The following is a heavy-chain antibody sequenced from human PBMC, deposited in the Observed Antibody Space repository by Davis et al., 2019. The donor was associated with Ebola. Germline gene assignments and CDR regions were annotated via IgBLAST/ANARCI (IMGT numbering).Heavy chain of an antibody. V-gene: IGHV5-51*01. D-gene: IGHD3-9*01. CDR3: ASLRRSITGFDDGYDI. Sequence: GESLKISCKASGYTFTRYWIVWVRQMPGKGLEWMGIIYTGDSDTRYNPSFEGQVTISADNSIKTAFLHWSSLKASDTAIYYCASLRRSITGFDDGYDIWGQGTMVTVSS. J-gene: IGHJ3*02. CDR1: GYTFTRYW. CDR2: IYTGDSDT.